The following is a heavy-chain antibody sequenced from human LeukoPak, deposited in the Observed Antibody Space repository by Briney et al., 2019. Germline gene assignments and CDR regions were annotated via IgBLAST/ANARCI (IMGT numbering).Heavy chain of an antibody. D-gene: IGHD6-13*01. J-gene: IGHJ6*02. Sequence: GGSLRLSCAASGFTFSSYAMHWVRQAPGKGLEWVAVISYDGSNKYYADSVKGRFTISRDNSKNTLYLQMNSLRAEDTAVYYCARDCKGYSSSWQYYYYYYGMDVWGQGTTVTVSS. CDR1: GFTFSSYA. CDR2: ISYDGSNK. CDR3: ARDCKGYSSSWQYYYYYYGMDV. V-gene: IGHV3-30-3*01.